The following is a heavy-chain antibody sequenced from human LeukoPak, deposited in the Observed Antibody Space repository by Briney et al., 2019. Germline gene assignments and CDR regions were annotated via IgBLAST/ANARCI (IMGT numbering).Heavy chain of an antibody. CDR2: VFYSGPT. D-gene: IGHD1-26*01. V-gene: IGHV4-59*01. Sequence: SETLSLTCSVSGDSIDSYYWSWIRQPPGEGLQWIGYVFYSGPTNYDASLRSRVAISVDRSKNQFSLKLTSVSAADTAVYYCAGRSARYFDSWGQGTLVTVSS. CDR1: GDSIDSYY. J-gene: IGHJ4*02. CDR3: AGRSARYFDS.